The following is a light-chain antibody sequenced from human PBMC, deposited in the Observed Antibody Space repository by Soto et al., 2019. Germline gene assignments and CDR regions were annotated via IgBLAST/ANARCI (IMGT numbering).Light chain of an antibody. CDR3: QTWATGIRV. CDR2: VNSDGSH. V-gene: IGLV4-69*02. J-gene: IGLJ3*02. Sequence: QLVLTQSPSASASLGASVKLTCTLSSGHSSYAIAWLQQQPEKGPRYLMKVNSDGSHSKGDGIPDRFSGFSSGAERYLTISTLQSEDEADYYCQTWATGIRVFGGGTKVTVL. CDR1: SGHSSYA.